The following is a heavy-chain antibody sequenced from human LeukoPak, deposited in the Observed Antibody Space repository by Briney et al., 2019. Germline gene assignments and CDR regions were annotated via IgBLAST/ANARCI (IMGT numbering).Heavy chain of an antibody. CDR3: VKVAKYYYGSETYYFFEQ. CDR1: GFTFTTYW. J-gene: IGHJ4*02. CDR2: INQAGTEK. V-gene: IGHV3-7*01. Sequence: GGSLRLSCAASGFTFTTYWMSWVRQFPGKGLQWVANINQAGTEKYYVDSVKGRVTISRDNAKNSLYLQMNSLRVEDTAIYYCVKVAKYYYGSETYYFFEQWGQGTPVTASS. D-gene: IGHD3-10*01.